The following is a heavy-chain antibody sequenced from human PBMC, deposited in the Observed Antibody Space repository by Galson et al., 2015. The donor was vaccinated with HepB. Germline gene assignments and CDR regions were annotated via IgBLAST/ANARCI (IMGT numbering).Heavy chain of an antibody. J-gene: IGHJ1*01. Sequence: SETLSLTCTVSGGSISNPGYYWGWIRQPPGKGLEWIGSIYYSGSTHYNPSLKSRVTISVDTSKNQFSLKVSSVTAADTAVYYCARRRGYSGYGTRWGQGALVTVSS. V-gene: IGHV4-39*01. CDR1: GGSISNPGYY. CDR2: IYYSGST. D-gene: IGHD5-12*01. CDR3: ARRRGYSGYGTR.